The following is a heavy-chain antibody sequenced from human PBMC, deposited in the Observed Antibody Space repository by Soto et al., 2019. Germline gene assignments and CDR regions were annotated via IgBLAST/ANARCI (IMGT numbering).Heavy chain of an antibody. V-gene: IGHV3-66*01. CDR3: ERVLLAAAGTSTDDAFDI. J-gene: IGHJ3*02. D-gene: IGHD6-13*01. Sequence: GGSLRLSCAASGFTVSSNYMSWVRQAPGKGLEWVSVIYSGGSTYYADSVKGRFTISRDNSKNTLYLQMNSLRAEDTAVYYCERVLLAAAGTSTDDAFDIWGQGTMVTVSS. CDR1: GFTVSSNY. CDR2: IYSGGST.